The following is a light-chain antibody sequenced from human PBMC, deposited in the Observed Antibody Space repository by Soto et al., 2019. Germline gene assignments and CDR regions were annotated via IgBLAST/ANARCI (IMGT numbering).Light chain of an antibody. V-gene: IGLV1-51*01. CDR1: SSNIGSKY. CDR3: VSWDTSLSGKV. CDR2: EDN. Sequence: QSVLTQPPSVSAAPGQTAPTSCLGSSSNIGSKYVSWYQHIPGTAPKLLIYEDNKRPSGVPDRISGSKSGTSATLGITGLQTGDEADFYCVSWDTSLSGKVFGGGTKLTVL. J-gene: IGLJ2*01.